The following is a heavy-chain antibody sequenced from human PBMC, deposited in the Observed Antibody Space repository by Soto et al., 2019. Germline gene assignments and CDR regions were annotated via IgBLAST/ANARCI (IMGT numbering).Heavy chain of an antibody. CDR1: GGSISSSRYF. CDR3: AKPTMINVGGAFDF. CDR2: ISYSGST. Sequence: PSETLSLTCSVSGGSISSSRYFWGWLRQPPGKGLEWIGSISYSGSTYYNPSLQSRVTISVDTSKNHFSLKLNSVTAADTAVYYCAKPTMINVGGAFDFWGQGTMVPVSS. D-gene: IGHD3-16*01. J-gene: IGHJ3*01. V-gene: IGHV4-39*02.